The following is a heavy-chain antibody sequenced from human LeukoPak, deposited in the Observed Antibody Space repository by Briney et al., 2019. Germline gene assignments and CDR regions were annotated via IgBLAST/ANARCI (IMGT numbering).Heavy chain of an antibody. CDR1: GGSISSGDYY. CDR2: IYYSGST. Sequence: SQTLSLTCTVSGGSISSGDYYWSWIRQPPGKGLEWIGYIYYSGSTYYNPSLKSRVTISVDTSKNQFSLKLSSVTAADTAVYYCASSNSVVGYFQHRGQGTLVTVSS. CDR3: ASSNSVVGYFQH. J-gene: IGHJ1*01. V-gene: IGHV4-30-4*08. D-gene: IGHD2/OR15-2a*01.